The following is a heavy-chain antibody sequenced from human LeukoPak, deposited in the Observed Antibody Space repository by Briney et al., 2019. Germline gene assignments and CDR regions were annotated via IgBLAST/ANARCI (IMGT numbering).Heavy chain of an antibody. Sequence: SETLSLTCTVSGGSISNYYWNWIRQPPGKGLEWIAYMYYSGNVNYNPSLKSRVSVSVDTSKNQFSLKLTSVTAADTAVYYCAKASRGYCSGGSCYFDYWGQGTLVTVSS. V-gene: IGHV4-59*08. D-gene: IGHD2-15*01. CDR2: MYYSGNV. CDR1: GGSISNYY. CDR3: AKASRGYCSGGSCYFDY. J-gene: IGHJ4*02.